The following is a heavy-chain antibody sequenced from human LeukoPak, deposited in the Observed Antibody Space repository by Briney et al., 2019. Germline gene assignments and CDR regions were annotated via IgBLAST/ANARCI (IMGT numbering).Heavy chain of an antibody. Sequence: PSETLSLTCAVSGDSISSGTYSWTWIRQPPGKGLEWIGYFSNSGTTNQNPSLKSRVTMSVDTSKNQFSLKLSSVTAADTAVYHCARGSNWGDYWGQGTLVTVSS. CDR2: FSNSGTT. D-gene: IGHD7-27*01. CDR1: GDSISSGTYS. CDR3: ARGSNWGDY. V-gene: IGHV4-61*01. J-gene: IGHJ4*02.